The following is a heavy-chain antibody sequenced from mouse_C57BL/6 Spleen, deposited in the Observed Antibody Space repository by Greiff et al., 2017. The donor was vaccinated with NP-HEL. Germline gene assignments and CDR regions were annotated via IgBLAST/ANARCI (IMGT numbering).Heavy chain of an antibody. D-gene: IGHD6-1*01. Sequence: QVQLQQSGPGLVQPSQSLSITCTASGFSLTSYGVHWVRQSPGKGLEWLGVIWSSGSTDYNAAFISRLSISKDNSKSQVFFKMNSLQADDTAIYYCARNPSGGDYAMDYWGQGTSVTVSS. CDR3: ARNPSGGDYAMDY. V-gene: IGHV2-2*01. CDR1: GFSLTSYG. J-gene: IGHJ4*01. CDR2: IWSSGST.